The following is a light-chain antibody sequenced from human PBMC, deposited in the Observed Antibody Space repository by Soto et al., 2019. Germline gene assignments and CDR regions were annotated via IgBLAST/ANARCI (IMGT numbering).Light chain of an antibody. J-gene: IGKJ1*01. CDR2: GAS. CDR1: QSVSSSY. Sequence: EIVLTQSPGTLSLSPGERATLSCRASQSVSSSYLAWYQQKPGQAPRLLIYGASSRATGIPDRFSGSGCGTDFTLTISRLEPEDFAVYYCQQYGSSLTWTFGQGTKVDIK. V-gene: IGKV3-20*01. CDR3: QQYGSSLTWT.